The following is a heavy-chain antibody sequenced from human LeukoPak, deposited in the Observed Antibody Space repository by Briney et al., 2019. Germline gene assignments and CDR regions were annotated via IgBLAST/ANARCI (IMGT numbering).Heavy chain of an antibody. CDR2: MNPNSGNT. D-gene: IGHD5-24*01. J-gene: IGHJ4*02. V-gene: IGHV1-8*01. Sequence: ASVKVSCKASGYTFTSYDINWVRQATGQGLEWMGWMNPNSGNTGYTQKFQGRVTMTRNTSISTAYMELSSLKSDDTAVYYCARAAIDGYNLLFDYWGRGTVVTVSS. CDR3: ARAAIDGYNLLFDY. CDR1: GYTFTSYD.